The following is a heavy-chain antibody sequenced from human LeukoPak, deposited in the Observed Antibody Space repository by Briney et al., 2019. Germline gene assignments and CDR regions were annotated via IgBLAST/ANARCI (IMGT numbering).Heavy chain of an antibody. J-gene: IGHJ4*02. D-gene: IGHD3-22*01. V-gene: IGHV1-69*06. CDR3: ARSGEGDSSGYYTITLGY. Sequence: GASVKVSCKASGGTFSSYAISWVRQAPGQGLEWMGGIIPIFGTANYAQKFQGRVTITADKSTSTAYMELSSLRSEDTAVYYCARSGEGDSSGYYTITLGYWGQGTLVTVSS. CDR1: GGTFSSYA. CDR2: IIPIFGTA.